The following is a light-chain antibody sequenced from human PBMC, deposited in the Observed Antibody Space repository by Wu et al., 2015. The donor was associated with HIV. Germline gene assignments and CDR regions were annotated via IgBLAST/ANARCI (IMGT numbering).Light chain of an antibody. V-gene: IGKV1-5*03. CDR3: QQRKSWPRT. CDR2: KAS. CDR1: QRISNW. Sequence: DIQMTQSPSTLSASVGDRVTITCRASQRISNWLAWYQQKPGKAPKLLIYKASSLESGVPSRFSGSGSGTEFTLTISSLQPEDFAVYYCQQRKSWPRTFGQGTKVEIK. J-gene: IGKJ1*01.